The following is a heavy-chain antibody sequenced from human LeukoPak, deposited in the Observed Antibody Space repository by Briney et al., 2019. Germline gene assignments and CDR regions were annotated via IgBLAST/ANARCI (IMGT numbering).Heavy chain of an antibody. CDR3: ASVTGELYYYGMDV. J-gene: IGHJ6*02. D-gene: IGHD7-27*01. CDR1: GYTFTSYG. Sequence: ASVKVSCKASGYTFTSYGISWVRQAPGQGLEWMGWISAYNGNTNYAQKLQGRVTMTTDTSTSTAYMELSRLRSDDTAVYYCASVTGELYYYGMDVWGQGTTVTVSS. V-gene: IGHV1-18*01. CDR2: ISAYNGNT.